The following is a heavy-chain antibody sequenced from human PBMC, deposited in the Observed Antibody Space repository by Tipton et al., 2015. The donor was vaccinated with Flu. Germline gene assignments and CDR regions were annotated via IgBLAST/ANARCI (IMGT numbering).Heavy chain of an antibody. CDR1: GGSISSGGYY. D-gene: IGHD3-22*01. J-gene: IGHJ6*02. CDR2: IYYSGST. V-gene: IGHV4-31*03. CDR3: AIDGFYYYDCRGDQRYSFMDV. Sequence: TLSLTCTVSGGSISSGGYYWSWIRQHPGKGLEWIGYIYYSGSTYYNPSLKSRVTISVDTSKNQFSLKLSSVTAADTAVYYCAIDGFYYYDCRGDQRYSFMDVWGQGTTFTVSS.